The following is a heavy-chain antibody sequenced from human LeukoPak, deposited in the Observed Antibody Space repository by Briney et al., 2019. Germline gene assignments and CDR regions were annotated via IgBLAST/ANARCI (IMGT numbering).Heavy chain of an antibody. Sequence: GGSLRLSCAASGFTFGSYAMTWVRQAPGKGLEWVSAISVSGDNTYYADSVKGRFTISRDTSKNTPYLQMNSLRAEDTAVYYCAKLGTVAYFDFWGQGTLVTVSS. CDR2: ISVSGDNT. V-gene: IGHV3-23*01. CDR3: AKLGTVAYFDF. D-gene: IGHD2-21*02. J-gene: IGHJ4*02. CDR1: GFTFGSYA.